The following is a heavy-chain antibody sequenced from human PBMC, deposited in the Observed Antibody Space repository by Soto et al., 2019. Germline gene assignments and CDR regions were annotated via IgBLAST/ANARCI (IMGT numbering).Heavy chain of an antibody. J-gene: IGHJ5*02. CDR2: IYYSGST. CDR3: ASHLGYCSGGSCYPKAGAPSWFDP. V-gene: IGHV4-39*01. CDR1: GGSISSSSYY. Sequence: SETLSLTCTVSGGSISSSSYYWGWIRQPPGKGLEWIGSIYYSGSTYYNPSLKSRVTISVDTSKNQFSLKLSSVTAAEAAVYYCASHLGYCSGGSCYPKAGAPSWFDPWGQGTLVTVSS. D-gene: IGHD2-15*01.